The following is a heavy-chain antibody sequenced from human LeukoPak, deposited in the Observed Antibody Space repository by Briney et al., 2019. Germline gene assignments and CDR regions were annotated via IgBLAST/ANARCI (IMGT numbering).Heavy chain of an antibody. CDR1: GFTFSSYS. D-gene: IGHD3-10*01. V-gene: IGHV3-21*01. J-gene: IGHJ4*02. CDR2: ISSSSSYI. CDR3: ARVHTMVRCQSIDY. Sequence: GVSLRLSCAASGFTFSSYSMNWVRQAPGKGLEWVSSISSSSSYIYYADSVKGRFTISRDNAKNSLYLQMKSLRAEDTAVYYCARVHTMVRCQSIDYWGQGTLVTVSS.